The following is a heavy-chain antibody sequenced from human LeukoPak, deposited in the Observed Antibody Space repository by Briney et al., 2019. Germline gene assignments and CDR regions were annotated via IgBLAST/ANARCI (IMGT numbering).Heavy chain of an antibody. D-gene: IGHD6-6*01. V-gene: IGHV4-34*01. CDR1: GRSFRGYY. CDR2: INHSGST. J-gene: IGHJ4*02. CDR3: ARATYSSSRRSLDY. Sequence: SETLSLTCAVYGRSFRGYYWTWIRQSPGKGLEWIGEINHSGSTTYNPSLKSRVTISVDTSKNQFSLKLTSVTAADTAVYYCARATYSSSRRSLDYWGQGTLVTVSS.